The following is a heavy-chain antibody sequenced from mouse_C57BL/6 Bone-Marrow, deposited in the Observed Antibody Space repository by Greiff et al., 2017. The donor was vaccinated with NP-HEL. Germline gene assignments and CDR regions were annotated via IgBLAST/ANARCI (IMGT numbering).Heavy chain of an antibody. D-gene: IGHD1-1*01. Sequence: VQLQQPGAELVKPGASVKMSCKASGYTFTSYWITWVKQRPGQGLEWIGDIDPETGGTAYNQKFKGKAILTADKSSSTAYMELRSLTSEDSAVYYCTRKKSSPWYFDVWGTGTTVTVSS. J-gene: IGHJ1*03. V-gene: IGHV1-55*01. CDR3: TRKKSSPWYFDV. CDR1: GYTFTSYW. CDR2: IDPETGGT.